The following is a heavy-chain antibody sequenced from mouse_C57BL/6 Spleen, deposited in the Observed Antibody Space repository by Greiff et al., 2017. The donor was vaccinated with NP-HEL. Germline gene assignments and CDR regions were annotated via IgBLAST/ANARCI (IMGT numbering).Heavy chain of an antibody. CDR2: ISYDGSN. V-gene: IGHV3-6*01. CDR1: GYSITSGYY. J-gene: IGHJ4*01. CDR3: AREGLGRWAMDY. D-gene: IGHD4-1*01. Sequence: LLESGPGLVKPSQSLSLTCSVTGYSITSGYYWNWIRQFPGNKLEWMGYISYDGSNNYNPSLKNRISITRDTSKNQFFLKLNSVTTEDTATYYCAREGLGRWAMDYWGQGTSVTVSS.